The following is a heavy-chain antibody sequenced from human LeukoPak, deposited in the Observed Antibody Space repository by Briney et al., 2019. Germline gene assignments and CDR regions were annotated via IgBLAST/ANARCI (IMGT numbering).Heavy chain of an antibody. J-gene: IGHJ5*02. CDR1: GFTFSSYD. D-gene: IGHD2-15*01. CDR2: ISGSGGST. Sequence: GGSLRLSCAASGFTFSSYDMRWVRQAPGKGVEWVSGISGSGGSTYHADSVKGRFTISRDNSKNTLYLQMNSLRAEDTAVYYCAKSVVVVAASAGDWFDPGGQGTRVIVDS. CDR3: AKSVVVVAASAGDWFDP. V-gene: IGHV3-23*01.